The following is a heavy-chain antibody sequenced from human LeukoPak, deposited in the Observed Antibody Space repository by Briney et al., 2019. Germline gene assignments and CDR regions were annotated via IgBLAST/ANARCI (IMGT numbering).Heavy chain of an antibody. CDR3: ARQSGITTDPFDD. D-gene: IGHD3-3*01. Sequence: GESLKISCKGSGYSFTNYWIGWVRQMSGKGLEWMRIIYPGHSDTKYSPSFQGQVTISVDKSISTAYLQWNSLKASDTAMYYCARQSGITTDPFDDWGQGTLVTVSS. V-gene: IGHV5-51*01. CDR2: IYPGHSDT. CDR1: GYSFTNYW. J-gene: IGHJ4*02.